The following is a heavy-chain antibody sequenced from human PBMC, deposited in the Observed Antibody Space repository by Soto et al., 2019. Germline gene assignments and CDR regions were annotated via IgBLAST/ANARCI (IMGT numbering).Heavy chain of an antibody. CDR2: IYHSGST. D-gene: IGHD3-3*01. V-gene: IGHV4-30-2*01. CDR1: GGSISSGGYS. CDR3: ARGSEVLEWLFFDY. Sequence: SETLSLTCAVSGGSISSGGYSWSWIRQPPGKGLEWIGYIYHSGSTYYNPSLKSRVTISVDRSKNQFSLKLSSVTAADTAVYYCARGSEVLEWLFFDYWGQGTLVTVSS. J-gene: IGHJ4*02.